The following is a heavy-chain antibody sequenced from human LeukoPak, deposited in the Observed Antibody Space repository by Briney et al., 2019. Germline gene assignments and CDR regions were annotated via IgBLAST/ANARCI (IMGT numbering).Heavy chain of an antibody. Sequence: AGGSLRLSCAASEFIFNNFAMTWVRQAPGKGLEWVSSISGSGRTTYYADPVKGRFTISRDNSKNTLFLQMSSLRADDTAIYYCAKGKKLYDSNDYYFFAPLEYWGQGALVTVSS. V-gene: IGHV3-23*01. J-gene: IGHJ4*02. D-gene: IGHD3-22*01. CDR2: ISGSGRTT. CDR3: AKGKKLYDSNDYYFFAPLEY. CDR1: EFIFNNFA.